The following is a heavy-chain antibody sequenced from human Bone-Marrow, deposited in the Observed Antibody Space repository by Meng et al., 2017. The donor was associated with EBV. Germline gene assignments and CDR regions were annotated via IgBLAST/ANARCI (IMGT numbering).Heavy chain of an antibody. D-gene: IGHD2-2*01. J-gene: IGHJ4*02. CDR2: IKPSGSN. CDR3: ARIRVRAALDY. V-gene: IGHV4-4*02. CDR1: GGSISSRKR. Sequence: QGAGPVRSPLSGTLSVTCAASGGSISSRKRWAWGRQPAGKGLKMIVVIKPSGSNNYNPSLNSRVTISVDKSQNQFSLKLSSVTAVDSAVYYCARIRVRAALDYWGQGTLVTVSS.